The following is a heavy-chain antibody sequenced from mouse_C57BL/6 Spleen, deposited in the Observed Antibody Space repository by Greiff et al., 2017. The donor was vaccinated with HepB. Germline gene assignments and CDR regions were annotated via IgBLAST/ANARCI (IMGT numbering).Heavy chain of an antibody. V-gene: IGHV1-19*01. J-gene: IGHJ2*01. CDR1: GYTFTDYY. CDR2: INPYNGGT. Sequence: EVKLMESGPVLVKPGASVKMSCKASGYTFTDYYMNWVKQSHGKSLEWIGVINPYNGGTSYNQKFKGKATLTVDKSSSTAYMELNSLTSEDSAVYYCARGPEYYFDYWGQGTTLTVSS. CDR3: ARGPEYYFDY.